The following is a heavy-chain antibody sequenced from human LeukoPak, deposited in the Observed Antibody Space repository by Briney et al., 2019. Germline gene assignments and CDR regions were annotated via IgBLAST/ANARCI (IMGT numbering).Heavy chain of an antibody. CDR1: SYTFTSYG. J-gene: IGHJ5*02. CDR2: INPNSGGT. V-gene: IGHV1-2*02. D-gene: IGHD6-13*01. Sequence: ASVKVSCKASSYTFTSYGISGVRQAPGQGLEWMGWINPNSGGTNYAQKFQGRVTMTRVTSISTAYMELRRLRSDDTAVYYCATRLYSSSGDPVFDPWGQGTLVTVSS. CDR3: ATRLYSSSGDPVFDP.